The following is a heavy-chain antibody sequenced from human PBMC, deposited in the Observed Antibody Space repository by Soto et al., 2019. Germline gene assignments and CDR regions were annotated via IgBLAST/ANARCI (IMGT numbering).Heavy chain of an antibody. D-gene: IGHD6-19*01. V-gene: IGHV3-48*02. Sequence: GGSLRLSCAASEFTFSSYSMNWVRQAPGKGLEWVSYISSSSSTIYYADSVKGRFTISRDNAKNSLYLQMNSLRDEDTAVYYCARDPDNSSGWTGGYDYWGQGTLVTVSS. CDR1: EFTFSSYS. J-gene: IGHJ4*02. CDR3: ARDPDNSSGWTGGYDY. CDR2: ISSSSSTI.